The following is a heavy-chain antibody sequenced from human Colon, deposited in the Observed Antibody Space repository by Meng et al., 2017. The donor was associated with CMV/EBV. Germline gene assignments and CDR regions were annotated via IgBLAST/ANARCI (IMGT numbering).Heavy chain of an antibody. CDR2: ISSSGSTI. J-gene: IGHJ6*02. Sequence: GESLKISCTASGFSFSSYEMNWVRQAPGKGLEWVSYISSSGSTIHYADSVKGRFAISRDNAKNSLYLQINSLSAEDTAVYYCVRDKSPLLWYGDIDAGMDVWGQGTTVTVSS. V-gene: IGHV3-48*03. D-gene: IGHD3-10*01. CDR3: VRDKSPLLWYGDIDAGMDV. CDR1: GFSFSSYE.